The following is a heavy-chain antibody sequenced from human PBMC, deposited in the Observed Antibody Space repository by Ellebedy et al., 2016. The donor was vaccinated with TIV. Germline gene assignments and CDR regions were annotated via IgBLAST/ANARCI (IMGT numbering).Heavy chain of an antibody. V-gene: IGHV3-23*01. Sequence: GESLKISCAASGFTFSSYAMNWVRQAPGKGLEWVSAISGSGGTTYYADSVKGRFTISRDNSKNTLYLQMNSLRAEDTAVYYCAKVSGWYEGYFDYWGQGTLVIVSS. CDR1: GFTFSSYA. CDR3: AKVSGWYEGYFDY. D-gene: IGHD6-19*01. CDR2: ISGSGGTT. J-gene: IGHJ4*02.